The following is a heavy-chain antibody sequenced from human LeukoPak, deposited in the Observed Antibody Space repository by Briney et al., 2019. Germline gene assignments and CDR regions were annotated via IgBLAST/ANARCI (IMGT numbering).Heavy chain of an antibody. CDR3: ARLSWSYDSSGYAKRPDAFDI. D-gene: IGHD3-22*01. CDR1: GYTFTSYG. V-gene: IGHV1-18*01. Sequence: GASVKVSCKASGYTFTSYGISWVRQAPGQGLEWMGWISAYNGNTNYAQKLQGRVTMTTDTSTSTAYMELRSLRSDDTAVYYCARLSWSYDSSGYAKRPDAFDIWGQGTMVTVSS. CDR2: ISAYNGNT. J-gene: IGHJ3*02.